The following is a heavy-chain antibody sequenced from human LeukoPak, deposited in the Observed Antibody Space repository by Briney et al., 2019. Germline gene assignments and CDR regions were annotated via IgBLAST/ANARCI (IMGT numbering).Heavy chain of an antibody. CDR3: ARGYCSGGSCYNNWFDP. V-gene: IGHV1-69*04. D-gene: IGHD2-15*01. CDR2: IIPILGIA. J-gene: IGHJ5*02. CDR1: GGTFSSYA. Sequence: SVKVSCKASGGTFSSYAISWVRQAPGQGLEWMGRIIPILGIANYAQKFQGRVTITADKSTNTAYMELGSLRSEDTAVYYCARGYCSGGSCYNNWFDPWGQGTLVTVSS.